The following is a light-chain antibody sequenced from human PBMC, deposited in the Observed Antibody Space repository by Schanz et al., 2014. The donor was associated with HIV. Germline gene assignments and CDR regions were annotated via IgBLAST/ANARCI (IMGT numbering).Light chain of an antibody. J-gene: IGLJ2*01. CDR3: ISYTSDTVL. Sequence: QSALTQPASVSGSPGQSITISCTGTNSDVGYYSYVSWYQQHPGKAPKLTIYDVTKRSAGTSVRFSGSKSGNTAFLTISGLQPEDEADYYCISYTSDTVLFGGGTKLTVL. CDR2: DVT. V-gene: IGLV2-14*03. CDR1: NSDVGYYSY.